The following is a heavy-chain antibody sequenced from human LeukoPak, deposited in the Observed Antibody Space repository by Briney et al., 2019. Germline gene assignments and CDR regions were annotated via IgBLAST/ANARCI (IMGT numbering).Heavy chain of an antibody. J-gene: IGHJ4*02. D-gene: IGHD6-13*01. CDR1: GFTFSSYG. Sequence: GGSLRLSCAASGFTFSSYGMHWVRQAPGKGLEWVAVISYDGSNKYYADSVKGRFTISRDNSKNTPYLQMNSLRAEDTAVYYCARDRYFKGYSSSWYGWALDYWGQGTLVTVSS. V-gene: IGHV3-30*19. CDR2: ISYDGSNK. CDR3: ARDRYFKGYSSSWYGWALDY.